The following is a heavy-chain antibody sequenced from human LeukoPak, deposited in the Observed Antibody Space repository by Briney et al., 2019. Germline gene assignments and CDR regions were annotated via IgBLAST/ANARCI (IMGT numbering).Heavy chain of an antibody. Sequence: HPGGSLRLSCAASGFTFSSYAMSWVRQAPGKGLEWVSAISGSGGSTYYADSVKGRFTISRDNSKNTLYLQMNSLRAEDTAVYYCAKVDRDIVVVPAAIFRRREARYYYGMDVWGQGTTVTVSS. D-gene: IGHD2-2*01. CDR1: GFTFSSYA. CDR2: ISGSGGST. CDR3: AKVDRDIVVVPAAIFRRREARYYYGMDV. J-gene: IGHJ6*02. V-gene: IGHV3-23*01.